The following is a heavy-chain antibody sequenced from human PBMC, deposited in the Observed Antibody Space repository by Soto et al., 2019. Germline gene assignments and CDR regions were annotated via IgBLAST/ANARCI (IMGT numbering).Heavy chain of an antibody. CDR3: AREKSYSYYNWFDP. V-gene: IGHV3-33*01. CDR1: GFTFSTYG. J-gene: IGHJ5*02. CDR2: IWYDGSNK. D-gene: IGHD3-22*01. Sequence: QVQLVEYGGGVVQAGRSLRLSCAASGFTFSTYGMHWVRQAPGKGLEWVAVIWYDGSNKYYGDSVKGRFTISRDNSKNTLYLQMNSLRAEDTAVYYCAREKSYSYYNWFDPWGQGTLVTVSS.